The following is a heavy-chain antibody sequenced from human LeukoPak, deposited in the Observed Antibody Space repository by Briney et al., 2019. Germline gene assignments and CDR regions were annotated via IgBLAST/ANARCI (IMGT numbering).Heavy chain of an antibody. Sequence: PSETLSLTCTVSGGSISSGTYYWGCIRQPAGKGLEWIGRIYTSGSTNYNPSLKSRVTISVDTSKNQFSLNLSSVTAADTAVYYSARAVAAAGTDYWGQGTLVTVSS. J-gene: IGHJ4*02. CDR3: ARAVAAAGTDY. V-gene: IGHV4-61*02. CDR2: IYTSGST. CDR1: GGSISSGTYY. D-gene: IGHD6-13*01.